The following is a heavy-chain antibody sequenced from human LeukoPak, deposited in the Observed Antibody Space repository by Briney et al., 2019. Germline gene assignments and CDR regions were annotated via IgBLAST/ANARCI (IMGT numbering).Heavy chain of an antibody. CDR1: GFTFSSYG. D-gene: IGHD5-18*01. CDR3: AKDVQLWLQTPSFDY. CDR2: ISGSGGST. V-gene: IGHV3-23*01. J-gene: IGHJ4*02. Sequence: PGGSLRLSCAASGFTFSSYGMSWVRQAPGKGLEWVSAISGSGGSTYYADSVKGRSTISRDNSKNTLYLQMNSLRAEDTAVYYCAKDVQLWLQTPSFDYWGQGTLATVSS.